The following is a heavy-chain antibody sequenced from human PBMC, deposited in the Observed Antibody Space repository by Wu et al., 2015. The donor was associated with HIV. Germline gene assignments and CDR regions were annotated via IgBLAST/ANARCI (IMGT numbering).Heavy chain of an antibody. J-gene: IGHJ6*02. D-gene: IGHD3-10*01. Sequence: QVQLVQSGDEVKKPGASVKVSCKTSGFVFITYGIGWVRQAPGQGLEWMGWISAYNGNTNYAQKLQGRVTMTTDTSTSTAYMELRSLRSDDTAVYYCARGQPGYYGSGSFSSAYYYGMDVWGQGTTVTVSS. CDR2: ISAYNGNT. CDR1: GFVFITYG. V-gene: IGHV1-18*04. CDR3: ARGQPGYYGSGSFSSAYYYGMDV.